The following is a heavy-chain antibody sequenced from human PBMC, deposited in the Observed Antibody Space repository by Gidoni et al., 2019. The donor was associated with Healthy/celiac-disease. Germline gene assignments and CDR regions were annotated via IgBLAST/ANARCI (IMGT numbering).Heavy chain of an antibody. J-gene: IGHJ4*02. CDR3: RVVIEPFDY. Sequence: SCKASGGTFSSYAISWVRQAPGQGLEWMGGIIPIFGTANYAQKFQGRVTITADESTSTVYMELSSLRSEDTAVYYCRVVIEPFDYWGQGTLVTVSS. CDR2: IIPIFGTA. D-gene: IGHD3-22*01. V-gene: IGHV1-69*01. CDR1: GGTFSSYA.